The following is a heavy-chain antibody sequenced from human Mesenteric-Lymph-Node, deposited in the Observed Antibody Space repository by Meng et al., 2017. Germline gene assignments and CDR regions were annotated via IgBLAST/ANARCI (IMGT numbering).Heavy chain of an antibody. D-gene: IGHD2-2*01. Sequence: VRLQQSCPAVAKPPSNMSPPSIVSGGSISSSNWWSWVRQPPGKGLEWIGEIYHSGSTNYNPSLKSRVTISVDKSKNQFSLKLSSVTAADTAMYYCARGGGCSSSSCDLDYWGQGVLVTVSS. J-gene: IGHJ4*02. CDR2: IYHSGST. V-gene: IGHV4-4*03. CDR1: GGSISSSNW. CDR3: ARGGGCSSSSCDLDY.